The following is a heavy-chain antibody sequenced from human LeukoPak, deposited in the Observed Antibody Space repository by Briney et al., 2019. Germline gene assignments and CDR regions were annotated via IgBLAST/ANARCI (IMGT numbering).Heavy chain of an antibody. V-gene: IGHV3-21*01. J-gene: IGHJ4*02. D-gene: IGHD3-3*01. CDR3: ARALGDDFWSGYSDS. CDR2: TISNNNYK. CDR1: GFTFSNYN. Sequence: GGSLRLSCAASGFTFSNYNMNWVRQAPGKGLEWVSSTISNNNYKYYADSVKGRFTISRDNAKNSLYLQLDSLRAEDTAVYYCARALGDDFWSGYSDSWGQGTLVTVSS.